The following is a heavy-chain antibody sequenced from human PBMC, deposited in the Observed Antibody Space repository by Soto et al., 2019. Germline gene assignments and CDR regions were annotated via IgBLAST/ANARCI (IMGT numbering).Heavy chain of an antibody. CDR3: ARLPAAAPLFDY. D-gene: IGHD2-2*01. Sequence: QVQLQESGPGLVKPSQTLSLTCTVSGGSISSGDYYWSWIRQPPGKGLEWIGYIFYSGSTYYNPSLTSRVTISVDTSKNQFSLKLSSVTAADTAVYYCARLPAAAPLFDYWGQGTLVTVSS. CDR2: IFYSGST. V-gene: IGHV4-30-4*01. J-gene: IGHJ4*02. CDR1: GGSISSGDYY.